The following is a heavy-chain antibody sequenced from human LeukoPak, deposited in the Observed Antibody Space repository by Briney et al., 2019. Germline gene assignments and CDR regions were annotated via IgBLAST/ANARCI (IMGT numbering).Heavy chain of an antibody. CDR3: ARTYYDISGYFPNYFDY. CDR1: SGSSNAYS. V-gene: IGHV4-34*01. Sequence: SETLSLTCAVYSGSSNAYSWSWIRQPPGKGLEWIGDINHSGNTNYNSSLKSRVTISSDTSKKQVSLRLNSVTAADTAVYYCARTYYDISGYFPNYFDYWGPGTLVTVSS. CDR2: INHSGNT. J-gene: IGHJ4*02. D-gene: IGHD3-22*01.